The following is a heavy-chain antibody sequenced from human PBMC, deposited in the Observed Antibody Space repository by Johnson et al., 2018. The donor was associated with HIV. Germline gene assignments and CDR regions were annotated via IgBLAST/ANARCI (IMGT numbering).Heavy chain of an antibody. CDR2: ISWNSGSI. CDR1: GFTFDDYA. Sequence: VQLVESGGGVVRPGGSLRLSCAASGFTFDDYAMHWVRQAPGQGLEWVSGISWNSGSIGYADSVKGRFTISRDNAKNTLYLQMNSLRAEDTTVYYCARERATLWFRASGAAFDIWGQGTMVTVSS. D-gene: IGHD3-10*01. CDR3: ARERATLWFRASGAAFDI. J-gene: IGHJ3*02. V-gene: IGHV3-9*01.